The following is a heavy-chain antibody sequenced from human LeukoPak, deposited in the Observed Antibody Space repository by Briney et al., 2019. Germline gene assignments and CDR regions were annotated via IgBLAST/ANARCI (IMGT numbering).Heavy chain of an antibody. CDR2: IGGSGGST. CDR1: GFTFSSYA. Sequence: GGSLRLSCAASGFTFSSYAMSWVRQAPGKGLEWVSAIGGSGGSTYYADSVKGRFTISRYNSKNTLYLQMNSLRAEDTAVYYCAKIRTGYAHSAQIDYWGQGTLVTVSS. J-gene: IGHJ4*02. D-gene: IGHD1-14*01. V-gene: IGHV3-23*01. CDR3: AKIRTGYAHSAQIDY.